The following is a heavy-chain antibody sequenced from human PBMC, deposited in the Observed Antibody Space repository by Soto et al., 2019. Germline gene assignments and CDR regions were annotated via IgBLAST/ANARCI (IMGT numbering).Heavy chain of an antibody. J-gene: IGHJ3*02. CDR2: ISAYNGNT. CDR1: GYTFTSYG. V-gene: IGHV1-18*04. Sequence: ASVKVSCKASGYTFTSYGISWVRQAPGQGLEWMGWISAYNGNTNYVQKLQGRVTMTTDTSTSTAYMELRSLRSDDTAVYYCARDRSSTRENDAFDIWGQGTMVTVSS. CDR3: ARDRSSTRENDAFDI. D-gene: IGHD6-13*01.